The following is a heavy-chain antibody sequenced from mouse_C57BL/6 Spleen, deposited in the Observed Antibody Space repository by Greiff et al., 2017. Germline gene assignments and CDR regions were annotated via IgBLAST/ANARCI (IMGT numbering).Heavy chain of an antibody. Sequence: EVQLQQSGPELVKPGASVKISCKASGYTFTDYYMNWVKQSHGKSLEWIGDINPNNGGTSYNQKFKGKATLTVDKSSSTAYMELRSLTSEDSAVYYCAIYDGYYDYYFDYWGQGTTLTVSS. D-gene: IGHD2-3*01. J-gene: IGHJ2*01. CDR2: INPNNGGT. CDR1: GYTFTDYY. V-gene: IGHV1-26*01. CDR3: AIYDGYYDYYFDY.